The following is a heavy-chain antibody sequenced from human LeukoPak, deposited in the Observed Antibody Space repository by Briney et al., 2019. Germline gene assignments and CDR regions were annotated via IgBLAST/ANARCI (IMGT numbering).Heavy chain of an antibody. CDR3: ARRHSSGWYPVDY. J-gene: IGHJ4*02. CDR2: INAGNGNT. Sequence: GASVKVSCKASGYTFTSYAMHWVRQAPGQRLEWMGWINAGNGNTKYSQKFQGRVTITRDTSASTAYMELSSLRSEDTAVYYCARRHSSGWYPVDYWGQGTLVTVSS. D-gene: IGHD6-19*01. V-gene: IGHV1-3*01. CDR1: GYTFTSYA.